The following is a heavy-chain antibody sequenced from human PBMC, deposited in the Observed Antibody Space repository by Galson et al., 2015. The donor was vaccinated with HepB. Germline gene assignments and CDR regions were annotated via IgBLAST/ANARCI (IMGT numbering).Heavy chain of an antibody. V-gene: IGHV3-30*18. D-gene: IGHD1/OR15-1a*01. CDR3: AKGSGYGTRLEQEFDY. Sequence: SLRLSCAASGFTFSSYGMHWARQAPGKGLEWVAGISYDGSNKYYADSVKGRFTISRDNSKNTVYLQMNSLRAEDTAVYYCAKGSGYGTRLEQEFDYWGQGTLVTVSS. J-gene: IGHJ4*02. CDR1: GFTFSSYG. CDR2: ISYDGSNK.